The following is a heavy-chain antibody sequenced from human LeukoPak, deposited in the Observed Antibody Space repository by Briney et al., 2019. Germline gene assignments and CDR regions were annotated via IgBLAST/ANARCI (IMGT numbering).Heavy chain of an antibody. CDR1: GFTFSIST. CDR2: ISGSSDYM. D-gene: IGHD1-14*01. V-gene: IGHV3-21*01. J-gene: IGHJ5*02. CDR3: VRIPNNAGFPNWFDP. Sequence: GGSLRLSCAASGFTFSISTMNWVRQAPGKGLEWVSSISGSSDYMYYADSVKGRFTISRDNAKNSLYLQMNSLRAEDTAVYYCVRIPNNAGFPNWFDPWGQGTLVTVSS.